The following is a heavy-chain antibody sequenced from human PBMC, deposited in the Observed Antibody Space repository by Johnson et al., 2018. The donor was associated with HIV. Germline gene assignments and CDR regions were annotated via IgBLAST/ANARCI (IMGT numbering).Heavy chain of an antibody. CDR3: SRDRAHYYDSSGYYESGAFDI. V-gene: IGHV3-30-3*01. CDR1: GFTFSSYA. J-gene: IGHJ3*02. Sequence: QMLLVESGGGVVQPGRSLRLSCAASGFTFSSYAMHWVRQAPGKGLEWVAVISYDGSNKYYADSVKGRFTISRDNSKNTLYLQMNSLRAEDMAVYYCSRDRAHYYDSSGYYESGAFDIWGQGTMVTVSS. CDR2: ISYDGSNK. D-gene: IGHD3-22*01.